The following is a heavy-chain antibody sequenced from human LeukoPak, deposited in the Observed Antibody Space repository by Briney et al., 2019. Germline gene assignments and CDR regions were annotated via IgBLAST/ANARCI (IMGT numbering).Heavy chain of an antibody. D-gene: IGHD2-21*02. CDR1: GFTFDDYG. CDR2: INWNGGST. J-gene: IGHJ1*01. Sequence: GGSLRLSCAASGFTFDDYGMSWVRQAPGKGLEWVSGINWNGGSTGYADSVKGRFTISRDNAKNSLYLQMNSLRAEDTALYYCARLGAYCGGDCYGGAEYFQHWDQGTLVTVSS. V-gene: IGHV3-20*04. CDR3: ARLGAYCGGDCYGGAEYFQH.